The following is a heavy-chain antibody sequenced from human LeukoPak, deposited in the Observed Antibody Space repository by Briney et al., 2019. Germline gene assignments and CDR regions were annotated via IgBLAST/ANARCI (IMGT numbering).Heavy chain of an antibody. CDR2: IYTSGST. J-gene: IGHJ6*03. V-gene: IGHV4-61*02. Sequence: PSETLSLTCTVSGGSISSGSYYWSWIRQPAGKTLEWIGRIYTSGSTNYNPSLKSRVTISVDTSKNQFPLKLSSVTAADTAVYYCARGPGYCSSTSCYGLYMDVWGKGTTVTISS. D-gene: IGHD2-2*01. CDR1: GGSISSGSYY. CDR3: ARGPGYCSSTSCYGLYMDV.